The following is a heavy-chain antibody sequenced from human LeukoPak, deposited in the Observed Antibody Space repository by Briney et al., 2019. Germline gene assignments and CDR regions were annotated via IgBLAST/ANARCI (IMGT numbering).Heavy chain of an antibody. Sequence: SETLSLTCTVSGGSISSYYWSWIRQPPGKGLEWIGYIYYSGSTNYNPSLKSRVTISVDTSKNQFSLKLSSVTAADTAVYYCPRDLDWFDPWGQGTLVTVSS. V-gene: IGHV4-59*01. CDR3: PRDLDWFDP. CDR2: IYYSGST. CDR1: GGSISSYY. J-gene: IGHJ5*02.